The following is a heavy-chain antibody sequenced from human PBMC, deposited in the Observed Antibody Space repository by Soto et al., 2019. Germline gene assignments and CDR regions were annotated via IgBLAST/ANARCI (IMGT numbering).Heavy chain of an antibody. CDR1: GFTFSTSA. CDR3: AKVPYSSGWYVDY. D-gene: IGHD6-19*01. Sequence: GGSLRLSCAASGFTFSTSALSWVRQAPGKGLEWVAIISYIGVSTFHADSVKGRFTISRDDSKDTLYLQMNRLRAEDSAVYYCAKVPYSSGWYVDYWGQGTVVTVSS. V-gene: IGHV3-23*01. CDR2: ISYIGVST. J-gene: IGHJ4*02.